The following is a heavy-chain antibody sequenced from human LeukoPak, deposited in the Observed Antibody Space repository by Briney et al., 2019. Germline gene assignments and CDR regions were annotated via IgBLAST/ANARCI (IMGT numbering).Heavy chain of an antibody. CDR1: GFTFSNYW. D-gene: IGHD1-26*01. CDR3: ARDPRGSYPDSDAFDI. V-gene: IGHV3-74*01. J-gene: IGHJ3*02. Sequence: GGSLRLSCAASGFTFSNYWMHWVRQAPGKGLVWVSRISTDGSGRNYADSVKGRFTISRDNAKNTLYLQMNSLRAEDTAVYYCARDPRGSYPDSDAFDIWAKGQWSPSLQ. CDR2: ISTDGSGR.